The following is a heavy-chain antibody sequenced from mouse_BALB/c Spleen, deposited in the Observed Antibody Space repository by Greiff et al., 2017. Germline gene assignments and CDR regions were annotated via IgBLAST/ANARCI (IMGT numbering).Heavy chain of an antibody. CDR2: ISSGGST. J-gene: IGHJ2*03. CDR3: ARDQVRHYDY. CDR1: GFAFSSYA. D-gene: IGHD2-14*01. V-gene: IGHV5-6-5*01. Sequence: VQLKESGGGLVKPGGSLKLSCAASGFAFSSYAMSWVRQTPEKRLVWVASISSGGSTYYPDSVKGRFTISRDNASNILYLQMSSLRSEETAMYYCARDQVRHYDYRGQGTSRTVCS.